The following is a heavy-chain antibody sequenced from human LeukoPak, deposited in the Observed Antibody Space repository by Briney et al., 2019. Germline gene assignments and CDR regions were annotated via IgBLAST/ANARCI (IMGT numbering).Heavy chain of an antibody. D-gene: IGHD3-22*01. Sequence: GESLKISCKGSGYTFTNYWIGWVRQMPGKGLEWMGIIYPGDSDTKYSPSFQGQVTISADKSISTAYLQWNSLKASGTAMYYCARDDSSGHYDYWGQGILVTVSS. CDR1: GYTFTNYW. CDR2: IYPGDSDT. CDR3: ARDDSSGHYDY. V-gene: IGHV5-51*01. J-gene: IGHJ4*02.